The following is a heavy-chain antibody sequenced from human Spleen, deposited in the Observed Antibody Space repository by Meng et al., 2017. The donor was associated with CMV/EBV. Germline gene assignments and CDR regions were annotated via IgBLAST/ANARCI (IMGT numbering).Heavy chain of an antibody. CDR1: GFTFSNYE. Sequence: GGSLRLSCAGFGFTFSNYEMNWVRQAPGKGLEWVSYISSGGSSGTTIYYADSVKGRFSISRDNAKNSVFLQMNSLRAEDTAVYYCAGGRDGYSNIYYYSYYGMDVWGQGTTVTVSS. J-gene: IGHJ6*02. CDR3: AGGRDGYSNIYYYSYYGMDV. CDR2: ISSGGSSGTTI. D-gene: IGHD5-18*01. V-gene: IGHV3-48*03.